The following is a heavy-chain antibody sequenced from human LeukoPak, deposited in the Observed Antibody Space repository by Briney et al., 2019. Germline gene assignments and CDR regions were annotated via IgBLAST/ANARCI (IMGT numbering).Heavy chain of an antibody. J-gene: IGHJ4*02. CDR1: RFTFSSYS. CDR2: ISGSSSTI. D-gene: IGHD4-17*01. Sequence: GRSLRLSCAASRFTFSSYSMNWVRQAPGKGLEWVSYISGSSSTIYYADSVKGRFTISRDNAKNSLYLQMNSLRAEDTAVYYCARQRAGFTVTTSDYWGQETLVTVSS. CDR3: ARQRAGFTVTTSDY. V-gene: IGHV3-48*01.